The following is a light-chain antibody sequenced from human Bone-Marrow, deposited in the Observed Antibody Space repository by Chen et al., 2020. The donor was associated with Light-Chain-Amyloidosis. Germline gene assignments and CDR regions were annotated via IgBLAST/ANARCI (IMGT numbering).Light chain of an antibody. CDR2: TAS. V-gene: IGKV1-39*01. J-gene: IGKJ4*01. CDR1: QNKKSS. Sequence: DIHMTQSPSSLSVSVGGRVTITCRASQNKKSSLSWYQQKPGQAPKLLIYTASTLQSGVTSRFSGSGSGTDFTLTITSVQPDDFATYYCHQSYSSPTVGGGTKVEIE. CDR3: HQSYSSPT.